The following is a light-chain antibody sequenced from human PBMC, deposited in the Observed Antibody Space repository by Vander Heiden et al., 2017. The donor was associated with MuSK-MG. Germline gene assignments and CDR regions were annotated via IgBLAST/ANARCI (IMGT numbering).Light chain of an antibody. CDR3: QQEDGPSRT. CDR2: WAS. V-gene: IGKV4-1*01. J-gene: IGKJ1*01. Sequence: DIVMTQSPDSLAVSLGERATINCNSSQSVLYSSTNKNYLAWYQQIPGQPPKLLISWASTRKSGVPDRFSGSGSGTGFTLTISRLQAEDVAVYYCQQEDGPSRTFGQGTKVEIK. CDR1: QSVLYSSTNKNY.